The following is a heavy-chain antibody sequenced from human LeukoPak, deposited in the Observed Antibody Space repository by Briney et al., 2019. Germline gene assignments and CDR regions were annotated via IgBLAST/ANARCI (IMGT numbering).Heavy chain of an antibody. CDR2: MSNSGGTI. CDR3: ARDSGGGNFDY. D-gene: IGHD4-23*01. Sequence: GGSLRLSCAASGFTFSDYYMNWIRQAPGKGLEWVSYMSNSGGTIYYTDSVEGRFVMSRDNAKNSLYLQMTSLRAEDTAVYYCARDSGGGNFDYWGQGTVVTVS. V-gene: IGHV3-11*01. J-gene: IGHJ4*02. CDR1: GFTFSDYY.